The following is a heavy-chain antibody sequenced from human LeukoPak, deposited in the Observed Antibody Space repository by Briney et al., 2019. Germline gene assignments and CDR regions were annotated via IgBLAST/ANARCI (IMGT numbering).Heavy chain of an antibody. CDR2: INTSGGST. Sequence: ASVKVSCKASGDTFTSYYMHWGRQAPGQGVERMGIINTSGGSTSYAQKFQGRVTMTRDTSTSTVYMELSSLRSEDTAVYYCARDKVQTYYYDSSGYYYTLLAFDYWGQGTLVTVSS. CDR3: ARDKVQTYYYDSSGYYYTLLAFDY. J-gene: IGHJ4*02. V-gene: IGHV1-46*03. CDR1: GDTFTSYY. D-gene: IGHD3-22*01.